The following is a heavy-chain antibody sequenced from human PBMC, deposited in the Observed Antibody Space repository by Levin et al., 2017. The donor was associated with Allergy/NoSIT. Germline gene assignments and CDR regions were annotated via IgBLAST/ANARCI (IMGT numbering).Heavy chain of an antibody. CDR1: GFNFRAYA. CDR3: AGDGALDSEGSSFDY. CDR2: ISFDGTNK. V-gene: IGHV3-30*04. D-gene: IGHD3/OR15-3a*01. Sequence: PGGSLRLSCAASGFNFRAYAMHWVRQAPGKGLEWLAIISFDGTNKYSADSVKGRFTASRDNSNNTLHLGMHGLRTTDTAVYYCAGDGALDSEGSSFDYWGRGTQVTVSS. J-gene: IGHJ4*02.